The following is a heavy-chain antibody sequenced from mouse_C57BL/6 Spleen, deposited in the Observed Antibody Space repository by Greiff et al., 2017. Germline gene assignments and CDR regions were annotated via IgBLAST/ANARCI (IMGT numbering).Heavy chain of an antibody. D-gene: IGHD1-1*01. Sequence: VQLQQSGPELVKPGASVKISCKASGYTFTDYYMNWVKQSHGKSLEWIGDINPNNGGTSYNQKFKGKATLTVDKSSSTAYMELRSLTSEDSAVYYCARGETTVVAPYYAMDYWGQGTSVTVSS. CDR1: GYTFTDYY. J-gene: IGHJ4*01. CDR3: ARGETTVVAPYYAMDY. CDR2: INPNNGGT. V-gene: IGHV1-26*01.